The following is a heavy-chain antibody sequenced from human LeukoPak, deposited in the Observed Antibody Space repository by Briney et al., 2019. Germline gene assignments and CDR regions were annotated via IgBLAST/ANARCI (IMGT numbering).Heavy chain of an antibody. D-gene: IGHD2-8*01. J-gene: IGHJ6*03. CDR1: GGSISSGGYC. Sequence: SETLSLTCTGSGGSISSGGYCWNWIRQPPGKGLEWIGYIYHSGGTYYNPSLKSRVTISVDRSKNQFSLKVTSVTAADTAVCYCARCKGYYYYMDVWGKGTTVTVSS. CDR2: IYHSGGT. CDR3: ARCKGYYYYMDV. V-gene: IGHV4-30-2*01.